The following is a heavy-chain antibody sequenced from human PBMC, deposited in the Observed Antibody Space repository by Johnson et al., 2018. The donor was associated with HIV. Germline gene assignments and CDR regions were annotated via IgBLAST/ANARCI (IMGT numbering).Heavy chain of an antibody. CDR2: ISGRGGST. CDR1: GFTFSSYA. J-gene: IGHJ3*02. CDR3: AKDYDNVWGSYGGAFDI. Sequence: VQLVESGGGLVQPGGSLRLSCAASGFTFSSYAMSWVRQSPGKGLEWVSAISGRGGSTYYADSVQGRFTFSRDNSMNTLYLQMNSLRAEETAIYYCAKDYDNVWGSYGGAFDIWGQGTMVTVSS. V-gene: IGHV3-23*04. D-gene: IGHD3-16*01.